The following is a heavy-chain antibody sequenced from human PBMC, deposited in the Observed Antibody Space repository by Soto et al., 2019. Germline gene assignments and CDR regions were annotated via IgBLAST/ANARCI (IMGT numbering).Heavy chain of an antibody. CDR1: GFTFGDYA. CDR3: TGSTVGGFWSGYYYSPLYYYYYGMDV. Sequence: GGSLRLSCTASGFTFGDYAMSWFRQAPGKGLEWVGFIRSKAYGGTTEYAASVKGRFTISRDDSKSIAYLQMNSLKTEDTAVYYCTGSTVGGFWSGYYYSPLYYYYYGMDVWGQGTTVTVSS. J-gene: IGHJ6*02. D-gene: IGHD3-3*01. V-gene: IGHV3-49*03. CDR2: IRSKAYGGTT.